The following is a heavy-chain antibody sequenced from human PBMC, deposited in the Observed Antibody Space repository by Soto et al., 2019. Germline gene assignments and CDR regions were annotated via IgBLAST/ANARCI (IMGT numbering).Heavy chain of an antibody. CDR2: IYYSGST. J-gene: IGHJ4*02. Sequence: SETLSLTCSVSGGSISSGYWTWIRHPPGKGLEWIGYIYYSGSTNYNPSLKSRVTISVDTSKNQFSLKLSSVTAADTAVYYCARRDGWNFDYWGQGTLVNVSS. CDR1: GGSISSGY. D-gene: IGHD6-19*01. V-gene: IGHV4-59*08. CDR3: ARRDGWNFDY.